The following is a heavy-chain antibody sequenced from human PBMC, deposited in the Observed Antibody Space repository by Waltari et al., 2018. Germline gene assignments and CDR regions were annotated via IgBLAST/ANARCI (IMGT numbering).Heavy chain of an antibody. CDR3: ARDRPPRGTVAFDY. CDR1: GGSISSGSYY. CDR2: IYTSGST. J-gene: IGHJ4*02. V-gene: IGHV4-61*02. D-gene: IGHD4-17*01. Sequence: QVQLQESGPGLVKPSQTLSLTCTVSGGSISSGSYYWSWIRQPAGKGLEWIGRIYTSGSTNYNPSLKVRVTITVDTSKNQFSLKLGSVTAADTAVYYCARDRPPRGTVAFDYWGQGTLVTVSS.